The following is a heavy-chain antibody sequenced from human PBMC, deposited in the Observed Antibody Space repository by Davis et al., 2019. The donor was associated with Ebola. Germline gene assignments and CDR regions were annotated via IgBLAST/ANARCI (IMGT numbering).Heavy chain of an antibody. Sequence: GSLRLSCTVSGGSISSYYWSWIRQPPGKGLEWIGEINHSGSTNYNPSLKSRVTISVDTSKNQFALKLSSVTAADTAVYYCARKRGHSGYDRFDYWGQGTLVTVSS. J-gene: IGHJ4*02. CDR2: INHSGST. CDR1: GGSISSYY. V-gene: IGHV4-34*01. CDR3: ARKRGHSGYDRFDY. D-gene: IGHD5-12*01.